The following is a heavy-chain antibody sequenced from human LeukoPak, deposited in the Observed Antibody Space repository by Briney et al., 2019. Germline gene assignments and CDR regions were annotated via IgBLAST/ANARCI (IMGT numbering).Heavy chain of an antibody. V-gene: IGHV3-33*01. J-gene: IGHJ4*02. CDR1: GFSFSIYG. CDR2: TWYDGSNK. D-gene: IGHD1-26*01. Sequence: GGSLRLSCATSGFSFSIYGMHWVRQAQGKGLEWVALTWYDGSNKNYADSEKGRFTISRDNSKNTLYLQMNSLRGEDTAVYYCARGGLTIAEATTSWYLDYWGQGTLVTVSS. CDR3: ARGGLTIAEATTSWYLDY.